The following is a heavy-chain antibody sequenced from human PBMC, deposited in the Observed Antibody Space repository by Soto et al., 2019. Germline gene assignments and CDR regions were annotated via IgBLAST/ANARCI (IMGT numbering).Heavy chain of an antibody. Sequence: PSERLSLTCAVSAYSISSGYYWGWIRQPPGKGLEWIGSIYHSGSTYYNPSLKSRVTISVDTSKNQFSLKLSSVTAADTAVYYCXRDREEWSRYCYYGMDVWGQGTTVTVSS. CDR2: IYHSGST. J-gene: IGHJ6*02. CDR3: XRDREEWSRYCYYGMDV. D-gene: IGHD3-3*01. V-gene: IGHV4-38-2*02. CDR1: AYSISSGYY.